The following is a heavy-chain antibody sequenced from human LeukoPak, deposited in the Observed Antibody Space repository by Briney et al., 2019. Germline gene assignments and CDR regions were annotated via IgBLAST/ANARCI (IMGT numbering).Heavy chain of an antibody. V-gene: IGHV4-59*12. Sequence: SETLSLTCTVSGGSISSYYWSWIRQPPGKGLEWIGYIYYNGNTNYNPSLKSRVTISVHTSENQFSLKLTSVTAADTAVYYCARDREYSSSGLVWFDPWGHGILVTVSS. D-gene: IGHD6-6*01. CDR2: IYYNGNT. CDR3: ARDREYSSSGLVWFDP. CDR1: GGSISSYY. J-gene: IGHJ5*02.